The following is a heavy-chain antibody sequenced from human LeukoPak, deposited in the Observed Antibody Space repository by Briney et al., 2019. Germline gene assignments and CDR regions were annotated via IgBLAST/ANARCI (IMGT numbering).Heavy chain of an antibody. CDR1: GFTVSSNY. CDR2: IYSGGST. D-gene: IGHD1-26*01. Sequence: PGGSLRLSCAASGFTVSSNYMSWVRQAPGKGLEWVSVIYSGGSTYYADSVKGRFTISRDNSKNTLYLQMNSLRAEDTAVYYCASSIVGATPNYYYYYMDVWGKGTTVTISS. J-gene: IGHJ6*03. CDR3: ASSIVGATPNYYYYYMDV. V-gene: IGHV3-53*01.